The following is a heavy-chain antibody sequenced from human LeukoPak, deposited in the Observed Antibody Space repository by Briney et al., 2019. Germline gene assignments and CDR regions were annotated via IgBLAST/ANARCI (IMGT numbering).Heavy chain of an antibody. D-gene: IGHD4-17*01. V-gene: IGHV3-21*01. CDR3: ARAYSSVDYGDYLISEAYFDP. J-gene: IGHJ5*02. Sequence: GGSLRLSCAASGFTFSSYSMNWVRQAPGKGLEWVSSISSSSSYIYYADSVKGRFTISRDNAKNSLYLQMNSLRAEDTAVYYCARAYSSVDYGDYLISEAYFDPWGQGTLVTVSS. CDR2: ISSSSSYI. CDR1: GFTFSSYS.